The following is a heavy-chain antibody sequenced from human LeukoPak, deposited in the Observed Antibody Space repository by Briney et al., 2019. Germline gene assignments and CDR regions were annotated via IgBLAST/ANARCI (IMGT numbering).Heavy chain of an antibody. Sequence: PSETLSLTCTVSGGSISSSSYYWGWIRQPPGKGLEWIGSIYYSGSTYYNASLKSRVTISVDTSKNQFSLKLSSVTAADTAVYYCAREGVLSSSSDYWGQGTLVTVSS. CDR1: GGSISSSSYY. D-gene: IGHD6-6*01. CDR2: IYYSGST. J-gene: IGHJ4*02. V-gene: IGHV4-39*07. CDR3: AREGVLSSSSDY.